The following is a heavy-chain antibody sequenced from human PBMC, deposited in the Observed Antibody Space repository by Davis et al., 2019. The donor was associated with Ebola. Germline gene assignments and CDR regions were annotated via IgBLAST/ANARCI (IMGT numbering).Heavy chain of an antibody. CDR2: IFPDDSDA. J-gene: IGHJ4*02. CDR1: GYGFTNYW. D-gene: IGHD6-13*01. Sequence: GESLKISCKGSGYGFTNYWIGWVRQLPGKGLEWMGFIFPDDSDATYSPSFQGQVTFSVDKSIRTAYLQWSSLKASDTAMYYCARLRRRQLVQLDYWGQGTLVTVYS. V-gene: IGHV5-51*01. CDR3: ARLRRRQLVQLDY.